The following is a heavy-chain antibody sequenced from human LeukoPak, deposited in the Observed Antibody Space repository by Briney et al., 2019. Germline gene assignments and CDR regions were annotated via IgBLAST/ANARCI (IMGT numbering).Heavy chain of an antibody. J-gene: IGHJ4*02. CDR1: GFTFGTYA. V-gene: IGHV3-64D*06. CDR2: ISTNGGST. Sequence: GGSLRLSCSASGFTFGTYAMHWVRQAPGKGLEYVSAISTNGGSTYSADSVRGRFTISRDNSKNTLYLQMSSLRAEDTAVYFCVKGYSEYDKNFDYWGQGTLVTVSS. CDR3: VKGYSEYDKNFDY. D-gene: IGHD5-12*01.